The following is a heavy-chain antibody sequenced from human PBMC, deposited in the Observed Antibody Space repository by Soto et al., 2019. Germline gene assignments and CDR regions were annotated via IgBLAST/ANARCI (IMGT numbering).Heavy chain of an antibody. CDR3: ARIDCTGNNCKPYYHYGMDV. D-gene: IGHD2-8*02. V-gene: IGHV3-33*01. CDR2: IWYDGSIK. CDR1: GFTFNTYG. Sequence: PVGSLRLSCAASGFTFNTYGMHWVRQIPGKGLQWVAIIWYDGSIKYYADSVKGRFTISRDNSKNTLYLQMNSLRDEDTPVYYCARIDCTGNNCKPYYHYGMDVWGQGTTVTVSS. J-gene: IGHJ6*02.